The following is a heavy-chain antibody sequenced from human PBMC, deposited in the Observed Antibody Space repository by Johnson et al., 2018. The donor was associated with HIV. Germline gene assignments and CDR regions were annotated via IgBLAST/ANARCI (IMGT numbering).Heavy chain of an antibody. Sequence: QVQLVESGGGVVQPGRSLRLSCAASGFTFSSYAMHWVRQAPGKGLEWVAVISYDGSNKYYADSVKGRFTISRDNSKNTLYLQMNSLRAEDTAVYYCARSVGYCSGGSCSPDAFDIWGQGTKVTVSS. CDR1: GFTFSSYA. V-gene: IGHV3-30-3*01. D-gene: IGHD2-15*01. CDR2: ISYDGSNK. J-gene: IGHJ3*02. CDR3: ARSVGYCSGGSCSPDAFDI.